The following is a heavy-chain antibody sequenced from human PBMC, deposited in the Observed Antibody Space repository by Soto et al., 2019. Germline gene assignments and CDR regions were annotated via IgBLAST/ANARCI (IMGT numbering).Heavy chain of an antibody. Sequence: GGSLRLSCVASGFNFSDHGIHWVRQAPGKGLEWVAGISHGGSYKYYGDSVKGRFAITRDNSMSTVYLEMNSLRPADTALYYCTGNNGDLVVVTARSGHVFDPWGKGTLVTVSS. CDR2: ISHGGSYK. CDR3: TGNNGDLVVVTARSGHVFDP. J-gene: IGHJ5*01. CDR1: GFNFSDHG. D-gene: IGHD2-21*02. V-gene: IGHV3-30*03.